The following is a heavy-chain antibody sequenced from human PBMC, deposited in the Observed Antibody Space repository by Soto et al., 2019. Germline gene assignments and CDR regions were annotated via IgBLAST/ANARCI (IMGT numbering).Heavy chain of an antibody. J-gene: IGHJ4*02. V-gene: IGHV4-31*03. D-gene: IGHD5-18*01. CDR3: ARDTPRGYSYGSFDY. CDR1: GGSISSGGYY. Sequence: SETLSLTCTVSGGSISSGGYYWSWIRQHPGKGLEWIGYIYYSGSTYYNPSLKSRVTISVDTSRNQFSLKLSSVTAADTAVYYCARDTPRGYSYGSFDYWGQGTLVTVSS. CDR2: IYYSGST.